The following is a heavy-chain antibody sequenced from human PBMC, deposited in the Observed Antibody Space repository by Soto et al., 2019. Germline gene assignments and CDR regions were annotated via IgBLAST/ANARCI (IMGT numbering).Heavy chain of an antibody. Sequence: QVQLVESGGGVVQPGRSLRLSCAASGFTFSSYAMHWVRQAPGKGLEWVAVISYDGSNKYYADSVKGRFTISRDNSKNTLYLQMSSLRAEDTAVYYCATDEGVVVPAAMAVGYFDLWGRGTLVTVSS. CDR2: ISYDGSNK. CDR1: GFTFSSYA. D-gene: IGHD2-2*01. V-gene: IGHV3-30-3*01. CDR3: ATDEGVVVPAAMAVGYFDL. J-gene: IGHJ2*01.